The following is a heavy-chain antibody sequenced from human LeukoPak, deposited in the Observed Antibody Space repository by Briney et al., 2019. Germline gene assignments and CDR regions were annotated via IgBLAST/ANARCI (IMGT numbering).Heavy chain of an antibody. J-gene: IGHJ4*02. Sequence: ASVKVSCKASGYTFTGYYMHWVRQAPGQGLEWMGWINPNSGGTNYAQKFQGRVTMTRDTSIRTAYMELSRLRSDDTAVYYCARVGSILWFGELFPFDYWGQGTLVPVSS. CDR2: INPNSGGT. CDR1: GYTFTGYY. V-gene: IGHV1-2*02. CDR3: ARVGSILWFGELFPFDY. D-gene: IGHD3-10*01.